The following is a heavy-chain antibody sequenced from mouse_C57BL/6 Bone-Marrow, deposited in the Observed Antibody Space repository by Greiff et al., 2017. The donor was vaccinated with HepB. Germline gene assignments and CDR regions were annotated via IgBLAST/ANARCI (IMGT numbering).Heavy chain of an antibody. CDR1: GYTFTSYW. J-gene: IGHJ4*01. D-gene: IGHD2-5*01. CDR2: IYPGSGST. Sequence: QVQLQQPGAELVKPGASVKMSCKASGYTFTSYWITWVKQRPGQGLEWIGDIYPGSGSTNYNEKFKSKATLTVDTSSSTAYMQLSSLTSEDSAVYYCARGEFCSNHEGDYWGQGTSVTVSS. CDR3: ARGEFCSNHEGDY. V-gene: IGHV1-55*01.